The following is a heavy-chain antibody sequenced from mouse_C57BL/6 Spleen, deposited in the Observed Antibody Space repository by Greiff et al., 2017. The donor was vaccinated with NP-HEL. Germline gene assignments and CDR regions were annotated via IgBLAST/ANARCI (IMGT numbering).Heavy chain of an antibody. CDR1: GYSITSGYY. Sequence: DVKLQESGPGLVKPSQSLSLTCSVTGYSITSGYYWNWIRQFPGNKLEWMGYISYDGSNNYNPSLKNRISITRDTSKNQFFLKLNSVTTEDTATYYCARGWDYDAFDYWGQGTTLTVSS. CDR3: ARGWDYDAFDY. CDR2: ISYDGSN. V-gene: IGHV3-6*01. J-gene: IGHJ2*01. D-gene: IGHD2-4*01.